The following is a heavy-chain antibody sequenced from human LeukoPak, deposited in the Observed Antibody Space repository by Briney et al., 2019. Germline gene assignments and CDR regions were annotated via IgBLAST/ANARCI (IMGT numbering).Heavy chain of an antibody. CDR1: GFTFSSYW. V-gene: IGHV3-74*01. J-gene: IGHJ4*02. CDR2: INTDGSTT. Sequence: GGSLRLSCAASGFTFSSYWMHWVRQAPGKGLVWVSRINTDGSTTNYADSVKGRFTISRDNAKNSLYLQMNSLRAEDTALYYCAKDGSSWYIGDYFDYWGQGTLVTVSS. CDR3: AKDGSSWYIGDYFDY. D-gene: IGHD6-13*01.